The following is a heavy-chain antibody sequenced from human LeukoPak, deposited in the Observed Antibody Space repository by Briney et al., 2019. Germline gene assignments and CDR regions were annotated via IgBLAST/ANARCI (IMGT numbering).Heavy chain of an antibody. CDR2: INPNSGGT. Sequence: GASVKVSCKASGYTFTGYYMHWVRQAPGQGLEWMGWINPNSGGTNYAQKFQGRVTMTRDTSISTAYMELSRLRSDDTAVYYCARDQKRRDGYNFQLGYWGQGTLVTVSS. J-gene: IGHJ4*02. CDR1: GYTFTGYY. D-gene: IGHD5-12*01. V-gene: IGHV1-2*02. CDR3: ARDQKRRDGYNFQLGY.